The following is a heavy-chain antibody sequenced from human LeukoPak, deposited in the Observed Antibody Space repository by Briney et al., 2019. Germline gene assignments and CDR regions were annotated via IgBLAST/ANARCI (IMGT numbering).Heavy chain of an antibody. CDR3: AQGGHDFNPFYY. CDR2: IKGGGGDP. Sequence: GGSLRLSCAASGFTFSTYAMGWVRQAPGEGLEWVSSIKGGGGDPLYADSVRGRFTISRDKSKNTLYLQLNSLRPEDTAVYFCAQGGHDFNPFYYWGQGTLVTVPS. D-gene: IGHD2-21*02. CDR1: GFTFSTYA. J-gene: IGHJ4*02. V-gene: IGHV3-23*01.